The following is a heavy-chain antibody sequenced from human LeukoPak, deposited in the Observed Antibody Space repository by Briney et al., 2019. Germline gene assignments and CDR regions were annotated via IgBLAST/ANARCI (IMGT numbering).Heavy chain of an antibody. Sequence: PSETLSLTXTVSGGTISSYYWSWIRQPAGKGLEWIGRIYTSGSTNYNPSLRSRVTMSVDTSKNQFSLKLSSVTAADTAVYYCARDLSSWSLFSQYYYYYMDVWGKGTTVTVSS. V-gene: IGHV4-4*07. D-gene: IGHD6-13*01. CDR1: GGTISSYY. CDR3: ARDLSSWSLFSQYYYYYMDV. J-gene: IGHJ6*03. CDR2: IYTSGST.